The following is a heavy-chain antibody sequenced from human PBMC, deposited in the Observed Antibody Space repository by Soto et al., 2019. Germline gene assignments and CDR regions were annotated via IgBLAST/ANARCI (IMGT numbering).Heavy chain of an antibody. CDR2: ISGSGGST. J-gene: IGHJ4*02. CDR3: AKGAQGRCSGGSCYSGMAY. V-gene: IGHV3-23*01. D-gene: IGHD2-15*01. Sequence: EVQLLESGGGLVQPGGSLRLSCAASGFTFSSYAMSWVRQAPGKGLEWVSAISGSGGSTYYADSVKGRFTISRDNSKNTLYLQMNSLRAEDTAVYYCAKGAQGRCSGGSCYSGMAYWGQGTLVTVSS. CDR1: GFTFSSYA.